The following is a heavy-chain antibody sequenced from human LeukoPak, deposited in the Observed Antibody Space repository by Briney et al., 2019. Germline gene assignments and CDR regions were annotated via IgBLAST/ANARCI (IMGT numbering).Heavy chain of an antibody. V-gene: IGHV4-39*01. CDR3: ARSNSYVNWFDP. CDR2: IYYSGST. J-gene: IGHJ5*02. D-gene: IGHD4-23*01. CDR1: GGSISSNNYY. Sequence: SETLSLTCTLSGGSISSNNYYWGWIRQPPGKGLEWLGSIYYSGSTYYNPSLKSRVTISVDTSKNQFSLKLSSVTAADTAVYYCARSNSYVNWFDPWGQGTLVTVSS.